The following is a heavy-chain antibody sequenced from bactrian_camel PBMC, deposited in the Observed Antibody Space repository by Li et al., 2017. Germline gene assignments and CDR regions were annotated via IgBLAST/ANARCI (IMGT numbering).Heavy chain of an antibody. CDR2: IARNGAET. CDR1: GFTFSSRA. V-gene: IGHV3S40*01. J-gene: IGHJ6*01. D-gene: IGHD1*01. Sequence: VQLVESGGGLVQPGGSLRLSCAASGFTFSSRAMNWVRQAPGKGLEWVSDIARNGAETTYADSVTGRFTISIDDAKNMVYLQMHSLKPEDTAMYYCAARSVGWCPLFEHWLGKRAYTPGGYFANWGQGTQV. CDR3: AARSVGWCPLFEHWLGKRAYTPGGYFAN.